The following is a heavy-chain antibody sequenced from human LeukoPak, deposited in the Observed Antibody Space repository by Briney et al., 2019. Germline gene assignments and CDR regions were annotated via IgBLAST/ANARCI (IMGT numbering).Heavy chain of an antibody. J-gene: IGHJ6*02. CDR2: IIPIFGTA. D-gene: IGHD2-21*02. Sequence: GASVKVSCKASGGTFSSYAISWVRQAPGQGLEWMGGIIPIFGTANYAQKFQGRVTITADESTSTAYMELSSLRSEDTAVYYCARDVIVVVTATPGGGMDVWGQGTTVTVSS. CDR1: GGTFSSYA. CDR3: ARDVIVVVTATPGGGMDV. V-gene: IGHV1-69*13.